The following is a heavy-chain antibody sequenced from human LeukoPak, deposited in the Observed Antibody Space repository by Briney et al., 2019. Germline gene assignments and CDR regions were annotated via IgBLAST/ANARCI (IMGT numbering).Heavy chain of an antibody. V-gene: IGHV1-69*01. CDR2: IIPIFGTA. CDR1: GGTFSSYA. J-gene: IGHJ4*02. CDR3: ARSPWEWELPYYYFDY. Sequence: SVKVSCTASGGTFSSYAISWVRQAPGQGLEWMGGIIPIFGTANYAQKFQGRVTITADESMSTAYMELSSLRSEDTAVYYCARSPWEWELPYYYFDYWGQGTLVTVSS. D-gene: IGHD1-26*01.